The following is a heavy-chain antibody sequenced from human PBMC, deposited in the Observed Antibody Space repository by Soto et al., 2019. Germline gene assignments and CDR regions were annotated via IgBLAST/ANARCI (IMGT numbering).Heavy chain of an antibody. Sequence: QVQLVQSGAEVKKPGSSVKVSCKASGGTFSSYAISWVRQAPGQGLEWMGGIIPIFGTANYAQKSQSRVTITADESTITAYMEMSSMRSEDTAVYYCASWSWFGEFPNYYYYGMDVWGQGTTVTVSS. CDR1: GGTFSSYA. V-gene: IGHV1-69*12. CDR2: IIPIFGTA. CDR3: ASWSWFGEFPNYYYYGMDV. D-gene: IGHD3-10*01. J-gene: IGHJ6*02.